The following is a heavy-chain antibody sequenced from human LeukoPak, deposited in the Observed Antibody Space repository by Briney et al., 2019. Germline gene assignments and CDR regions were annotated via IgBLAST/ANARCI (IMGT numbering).Heavy chain of an antibody. V-gene: IGHV4-61*02. CDR3: ARDLIGEPGFDY. CDR2: IYTSGST. Sequence: PPETLSLTCTVSGGSISSGSYYWSWIRQPAGKGLEWIGRIYTSGSTNYNPSLKSRVTISVDTSKNQFSLKLSSVTAADTAVYYCARDLIGEPGFDYWGQGTLVTVSS. D-gene: IGHD1-26*01. J-gene: IGHJ4*02. CDR1: GGSISSGSYY.